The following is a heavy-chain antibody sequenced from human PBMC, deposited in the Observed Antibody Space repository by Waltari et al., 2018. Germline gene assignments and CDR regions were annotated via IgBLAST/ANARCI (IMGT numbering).Heavy chain of an antibody. CDR2: INHSGRT. CDR3: ARGTHTMVRDRRARAFDI. D-gene: IGHD3-10*01. V-gene: IGHV4-34*01. J-gene: IGHJ3*02. Sequence: QVQLQQWGAGLLKPSETLSLTCAVYGGSFSGYYWSWIRQPPGKGLEWIGEINHSGRTNYNPSLKSRVTIAVDTSKNQFSLKLSSVTAADTAVYYCARGTHTMVRDRRARAFDIWGQGTMVTVSS. CDR1: GGSFSGYY.